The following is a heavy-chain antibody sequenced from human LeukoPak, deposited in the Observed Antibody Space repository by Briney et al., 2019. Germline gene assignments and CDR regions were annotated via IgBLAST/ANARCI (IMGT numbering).Heavy chain of an antibody. Sequence: GSLRLSCAASGFTFSSYAMSWVRQAPGKGLEWVSSISSSSSYIYYADSVKGRFTISRDNAKNSLYLQMNSLRAEDTAVYYCARDSVSPYCGGDCSMFDPWGQGTLVTVSS. D-gene: IGHD2-21*02. CDR2: ISSSSSYI. V-gene: IGHV3-21*01. CDR1: GFTFSSYA. CDR3: ARDSVSPYCGGDCSMFDP. J-gene: IGHJ5*02.